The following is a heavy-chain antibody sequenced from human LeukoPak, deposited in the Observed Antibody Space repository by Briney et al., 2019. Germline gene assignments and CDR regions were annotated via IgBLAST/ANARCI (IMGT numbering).Heavy chain of an antibody. CDR2: ISGSGGDT. D-gene: IGHD2-15*01. Sequence: PGGSLRLSCAASGFTFSSYAMSWVRQAPGKGLEWVSAISGSGGDTYYVDSVKGRFTISRDNSKNTLYLQMNGLRAEDTAVYYCARGYLFASSGGDYWGQGTLVTVSS. CDR3: ARGYLFASSGGDY. V-gene: IGHV3-23*01. J-gene: IGHJ4*02. CDR1: GFTFSSYA.